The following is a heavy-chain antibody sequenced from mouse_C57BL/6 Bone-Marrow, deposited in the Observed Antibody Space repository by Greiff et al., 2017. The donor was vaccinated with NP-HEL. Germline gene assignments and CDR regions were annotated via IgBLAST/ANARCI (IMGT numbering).Heavy chain of an antibody. CDR3: ARKGYYDYDGGYYAMDY. D-gene: IGHD2-4*01. Sequence: QVQLQQSGPELVKPGASVKISCKASGYAFSSSWMNWVKQRPGKGLEWIGRIYPGDGDTNYNGKFKGKATLTADISSSTAYMQLSSLTSEDSAVYFCARKGYYDYDGGYYAMDYWGQGTSVTVSS. CDR2: IYPGDGDT. J-gene: IGHJ4*01. V-gene: IGHV1-82*01. CDR1: GYAFSSSW.